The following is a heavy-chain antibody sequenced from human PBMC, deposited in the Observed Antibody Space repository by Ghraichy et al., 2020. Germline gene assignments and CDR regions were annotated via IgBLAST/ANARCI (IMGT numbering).Heavy chain of an antibody. Sequence: GGSLRLSCAASGFTFSSYAMSWVRQAPGKGLEWVSAISGSGGSTYYADSVKGRFTISRDNSKNTLYLQMNRLRAEDTAVYYCAKGPYCSSTSCPYYYYGMDVWGQGTTVTVSS. CDR1: GFTFSSYA. CDR3: AKGPYCSSTSCPYYYYGMDV. D-gene: IGHD2-2*01. CDR2: ISGSGGST. J-gene: IGHJ6*02. V-gene: IGHV3-23*01.